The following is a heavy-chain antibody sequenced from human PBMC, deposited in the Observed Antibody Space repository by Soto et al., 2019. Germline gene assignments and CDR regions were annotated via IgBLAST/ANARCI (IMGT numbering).Heavy chain of an antibody. V-gene: IGHV3-53*01. Sequence: EVQLVESGGGLIQPGGSLRLSCAASGFTVSSNYMSWVRQAPGKGLEWVSVIYSGGSTYYADSVKGRFTISRDNSKNTLYLQMNSLRAEDTAVYYCASGPAAANLYYYYGMDVWGQGTTVTVSS. CDR2: IYSGGST. CDR3: ASGPAAANLYYYYGMDV. D-gene: IGHD6-13*01. J-gene: IGHJ6*02. CDR1: GFTVSSNY.